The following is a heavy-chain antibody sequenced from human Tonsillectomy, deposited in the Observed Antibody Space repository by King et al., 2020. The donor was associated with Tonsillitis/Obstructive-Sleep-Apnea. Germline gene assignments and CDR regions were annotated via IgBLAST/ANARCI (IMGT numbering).Heavy chain of an antibody. Sequence: QLVQSGAEVKKPGASVKVSCKASGYTFTRNGISWVRQAPGQGLEWMGWISAYNGNTNYAQKLQGRVTMTTDTSTSTAYMELRSLRSDDTAVYYCARDQPLGNCSSTSCYSGFGYWGQGTLVTVSS. V-gene: IGHV1-18*01. CDR1: GYTFTRNG. CDR3: ARDQPLGNCSSTSCYSGFGY. CDR2: ISAYNGNT. J-gene: IGHJ4*02. D-gene: IGHD2-2*01.